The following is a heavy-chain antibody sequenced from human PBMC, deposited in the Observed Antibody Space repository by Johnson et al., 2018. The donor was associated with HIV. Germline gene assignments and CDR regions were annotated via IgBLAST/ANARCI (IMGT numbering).Heavy chain of an antibody. J-gene: IGHJ3*02. Sequence: QVQLVESGGGLVQPGGSLRLSCAASGFTFSSFGMHWVRQAPGKGLEWVAFIRYDGSNTYFAASVKGRFTISRDNSKNTLYLQMNSLRAEDTAVYYCAKGGSGTTRIRAQKGAFDIWGQGTMVTVSS. CDR2: IRYDGSNT. D-gene: IGHD6-19*01. CDR3: AKGGSGTTRIRAQKGAFDI. CDR1: GFTFSSFG. V-gene: IGHV3-30*02.